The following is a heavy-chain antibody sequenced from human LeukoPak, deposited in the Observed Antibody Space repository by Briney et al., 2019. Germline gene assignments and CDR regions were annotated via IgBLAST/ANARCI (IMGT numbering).Heavy chain of an antibody. D-gene: IGHD1-26*01. J-gene: IGHJ4*02. CDR2: INGHGVNT. Sequence: TGGSLRLSCAASGFTFSDYVMSWVRQAPGTGLEWVSSINGHGVNTYYADSVTGRFTISRDNSRNTLYLQMNSLRGDDTAVYYCAKDVGKWESLHFFDYWGQGTLVTVSS. V-gene: IGHV3-23*01. CDR3: AKDVGKWESLHFFDY. CDR1: GFTFSDYV.